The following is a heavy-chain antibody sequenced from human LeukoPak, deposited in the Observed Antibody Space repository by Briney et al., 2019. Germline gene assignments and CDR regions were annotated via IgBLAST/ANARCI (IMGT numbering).Heavy chain of an antibody. CDR1: GGSISSSSYY. Sequence: PSETLSLTCTVSGGSISSSSYYWGWIRQPPGKGPEWIGSIYYSGSTYYNPSLKSRVTISVDTSKNQFSLKLSSVTAADTAVYYCARHESVARPYYGSGSYEDYYYGMDVWGQGTTVTVSS. D-gene: IGHD3-10*01. V-gene: IGHV4-39*01. J-gene: IGHJ6*02. CDR2: IYYSGST. CDR3: ARHESVARPYYGSGSYEDYYYGMDV.